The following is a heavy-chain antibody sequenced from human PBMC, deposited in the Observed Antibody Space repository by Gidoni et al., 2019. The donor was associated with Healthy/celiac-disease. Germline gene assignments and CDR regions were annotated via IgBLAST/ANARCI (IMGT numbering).Heavy chain of an antibody. Sequence: EVQLVESGGGLVQPGGSMRLSCAASGFTFSSYSMNWVRQAPGEGLEWVSYISNSSSSTIYYADSVKGRFTISRDNAKNSLYLQMNSLRAEDTAVYYCARGKIPDNWFDPWGQGTLVTVSS. V-gene: IGHV3-48*01. CDR1: GFTFSSYS. J-gene: IGHJ5*02. CDR3: ARGKIPDNWFDP. CDR2: ISNSSSSTI. D-gene: IGHD2-21*01.